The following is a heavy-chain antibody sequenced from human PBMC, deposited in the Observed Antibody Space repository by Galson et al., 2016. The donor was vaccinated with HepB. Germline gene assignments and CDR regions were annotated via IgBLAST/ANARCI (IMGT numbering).Heavy chain of an antibody. CDR3: AKGSIWVSAALYGMDV. D-gene: IGHD2-21*01. Sequence: SLRLSCAASGFRFSGYAMTWVRQAPGKGLEWVSGISGSGEHKYYAGNVKGRFTISRDNSKTTLYVQMTSLRVEDTAVDYCAKGSIWVSAALYGMDVWGQGTTVTVSS. CDR2: ISGSGEHK. CDR1: GFRFSGYA. J-gene: IGHJ6*02. V-gene: IGHV3-23*01.